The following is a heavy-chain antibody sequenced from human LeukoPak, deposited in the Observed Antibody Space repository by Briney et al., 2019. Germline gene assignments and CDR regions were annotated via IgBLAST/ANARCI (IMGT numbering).Heavy chain of an antibody. V-gene: IGHV1-2*02. CDR2: INPDSGGT. J-gene: IGHJ5*02. D-gene: IGHD6-13*01. Sequence: GASVKVSCKASGYTFTAYYVHWLRQAPGQGLEWMGWINPDSGGTDYAQRFQGRVTMTTDTSISTSYMELSRLTSDDTAVYYCARPYSSRWDDWFDPWGQGTLVTVSS. CDR3: ARPYSSRWDDWFDP. CDR1: GYTFTAYY.